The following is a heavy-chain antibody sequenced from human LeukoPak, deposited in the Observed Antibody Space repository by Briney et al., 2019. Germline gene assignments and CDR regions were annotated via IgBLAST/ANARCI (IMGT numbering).Heavy chain of an antibody. J-gene: IGHJ5*02. Sequence: SETLSLTCTVSGGSISSYYWGWIRQPPGKGLEWIGYIYYSGSTNYNPSLKSRVTMSVDTSKNQFSLKLSSVTAADTAVYYCARGDYYDSSGYPNWFDPWGQGTLVTVSS. D-gene: IGHD3-22*01. V-gene: IGHV4-59*01. CDR3: ARGDYYDSSGYPNWFDP. CDR1: GGSISSYY. CDR2: IYYSGST.